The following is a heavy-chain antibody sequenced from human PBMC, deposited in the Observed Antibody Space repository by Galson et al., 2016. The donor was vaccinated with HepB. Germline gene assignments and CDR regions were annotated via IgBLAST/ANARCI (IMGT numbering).Heavy chain of an antibody. CDR3: ARDGLRGRWRLGGMDV. CDR2: ILYDGSKK. D-gene: IGHD3/OR15-3a*01. J-gene: IGHJ6*02. CDR1: GFTFSRYG. V-gene: IGHV3-33*01. Sequence: SLRLSCAASGFTFSRYGMHWVRQAPGKGLEWVAVILYDGSKKYYADSVKGRFTISRDNSKNTLYLQMNSLRDEDTAVYYCARDGLRGRWRLGGMDVWGQGTTVTVSS.